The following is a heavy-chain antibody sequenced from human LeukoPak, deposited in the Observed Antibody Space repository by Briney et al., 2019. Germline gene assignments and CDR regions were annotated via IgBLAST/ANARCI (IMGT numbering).Heavy chain of an antibody. CDR3: ARDGPSVYFDY. V-gene: IGHV4-38-2*02. CDR2: IYNSGST. CDR1: GYSISSGYY. Sequence: SETLSLTCTVSGYSISSGYYWGWIRQPPGKGLEWIGSIYNSGSTYYNPSLKSRVTISLDTSRNQFSLKLDSVTAADTAVYYCARDGPSVYFDYWGQGTLVTVSS. J-gene: IGHJ4*02.